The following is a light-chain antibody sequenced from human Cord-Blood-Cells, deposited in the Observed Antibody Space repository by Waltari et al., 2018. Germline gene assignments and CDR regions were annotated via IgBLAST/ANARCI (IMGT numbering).Light chain of an antibody. J-gene: IGLJ3*02. Sequence: QSALTQPATVPGSSGQSITISCTGTSSDVGGYNYVSCYQQHPGKAPKLMIYDVSNRPSGVSNRFSGSKSGNTASLTISGLQAEDEADYYCSSYTSSSTLGVFGGGTKLTVL. CDR3: SSYTSSSTLGV. V-gene: IGLV2-14*01. CDR2: DVS. CDR1: SSDVGGYNY.